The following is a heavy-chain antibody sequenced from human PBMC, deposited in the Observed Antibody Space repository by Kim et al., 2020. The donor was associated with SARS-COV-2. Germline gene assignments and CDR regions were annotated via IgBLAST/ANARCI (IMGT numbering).Heavy chain of an antibody. CDR3: ASVLISGYGTGY. V-gene: IGHV3-48*01. CDR1: GFPFSLYS. J-gene: IGHJ4*02. CDR2: ISADTSVT. Sequence: GGSLRLSCAASGFPFSLYSLNWVRQAPGKGLEWVSYISADTSVTYYADSAKGRFTISRDNARNSVFLQMNSLRAEDTAVYFCASVLISGYGTGYWGQGT. D-gene: IGHD2-8*02.